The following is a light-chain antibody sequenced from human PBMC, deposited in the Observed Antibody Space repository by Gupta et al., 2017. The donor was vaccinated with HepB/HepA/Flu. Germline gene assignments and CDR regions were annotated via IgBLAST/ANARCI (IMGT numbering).Light chain of an antibody. V-gene: IGKV3D-20*01. Sequence: EIVLTQSPATLSLSPGERATLSCGASQRVSSSYLAWYQQKPGLAPRLLIYDASSRATGIPDRFSGSGSGTDFTLTISRLEPEDFAVYYCQQYGSSPCSFGQGTKLEIK. CDR3: QQYGSSPCS. CDR2: DAS. J-gene: IGKJ2*04. CDR1: QRVSSSY.